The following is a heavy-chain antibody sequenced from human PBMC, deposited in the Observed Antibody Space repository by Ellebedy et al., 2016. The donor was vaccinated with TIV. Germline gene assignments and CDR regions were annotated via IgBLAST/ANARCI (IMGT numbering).Heavy chain of an antibody. V-gene: IGHV3-21*01. CDR3: ARFSYDHGDYVGY. J-gene: IGHJ4*02. CDR2: ISRDSNYI. CDR1: GFTFSSYA. D-gene: IGHD4-17*01. Sequence: PGGSLRLSFAASGFTFSSYAMNWVRQAPGKGLEWVSSISRDSNYIDYGDSVKGRFTISRDNAKNSLYLQMNSLGAEDTAVYYCARFSYDHGDYVGYWGQGTLVTVSS.